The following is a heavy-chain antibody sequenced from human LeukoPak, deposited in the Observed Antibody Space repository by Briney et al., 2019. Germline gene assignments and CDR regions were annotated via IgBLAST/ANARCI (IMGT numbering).Heavy chain of an antibody. CDR2: IHHSGST. J-gene: IGHJ4*02. V-gene: IGHV4-34*01. D-gene: IGHD3-10*01. CDR3: ARALENYYGSGTYPDY. Sequence: SETLSLTCAVYGGSFSGYCWSWIRQPPGRGLEWIGEIHHSGSTNYNPSLKSRVTISVGTSKNQFSLKLSSVTAADTAVYYCARALENYYGSGTYPDYWGQGTLVTVSS. CDR1: GGSFSGYC.